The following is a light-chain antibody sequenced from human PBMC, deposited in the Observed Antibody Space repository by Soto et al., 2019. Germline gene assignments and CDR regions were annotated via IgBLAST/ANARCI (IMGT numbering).Light chain of an antibody. Sequence: QSVLTQPPSVSGAPGQRVTISCTGSSSKIGAGYDVHWYQQLPGTAPKLLIYGNSNRPSGVPDRFSGSKSGTSASLAITGHNAEDEADYYCQSYDSSLSGYVFGTGTKLTVL. CDR1: SSKIGAGYD. CDR3: QSYDSSLSGYV. J-gene: IGLJ1*01. V-gene: IGLV1-40*01. CDR2: GNS.